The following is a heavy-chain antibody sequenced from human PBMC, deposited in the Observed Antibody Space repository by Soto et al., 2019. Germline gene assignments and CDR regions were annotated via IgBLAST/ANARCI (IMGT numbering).Heavy chain of an antibody. Sequence: GGSLRLSCAASGFTFSSYAMSWVRQAPGKGLEWVSAISGSGGSTYYADSVKGRFTISRDNSKNTLYLQMNSLRAEDTAVYYCAKDRNDFWSGYYTSTRAFDIWGQGTMVTVSS. V-gene: IGHV3-23*01. D-gene: IGHD3-3*01. CDR2: ISGSGGST. CDR1: GFTFSSYA. CDR3: AKDRNDFWSGYYTSTRAFDI. J-gene: IGHJ3*02.